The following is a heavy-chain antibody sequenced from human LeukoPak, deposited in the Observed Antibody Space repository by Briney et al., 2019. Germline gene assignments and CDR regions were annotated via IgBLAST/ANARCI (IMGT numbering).Heavy chain of an antibody. D-gene: IGHD2-15*01. CDR2: ISYDGSNK. Sequence: PGGSLRLSCAASGFTFSSYGMHWVRQAPGKGLEWVAVISYDGSNKYYADSVKGRFTISRDNSKNTLYLQMNSLRAEDTAVYYCAKDRFRGIPDYWGQGTLVTVSS. CDR3: AKDRFRGIPDY. J-gene: IGHJ4*02. CDR1: GFTFSSYG. V-gene: IGHV3-30*18.